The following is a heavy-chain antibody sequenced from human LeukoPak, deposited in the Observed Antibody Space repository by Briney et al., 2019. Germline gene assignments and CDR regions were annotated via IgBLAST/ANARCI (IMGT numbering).Heavy chain of an antibody. Sequence: ASVKVSCKASGYTFTSYGISWVRQAPGQGLEWMGWISAYNGNTNYAQKLQGRVTMTTDTSTSTAYMELRSLRSDDTAVYYCARDVDIVATMGSYYYYMDVWGKGTTVTVPS. D-gene: IGHD5-12*01. V-gene: IGHV1-18*01. CDR1: GYTFTSYG. CDR3: ARDVDIVATMGSYYYYMDV. J-gene: IGHJ6*03. CDR2: ISAYNGNT.